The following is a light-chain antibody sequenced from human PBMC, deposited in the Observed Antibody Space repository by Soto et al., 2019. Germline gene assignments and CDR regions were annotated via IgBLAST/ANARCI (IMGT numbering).Light chain of an antibody. CDR3: QQYNNWWT. CDR2: GAS. Sequence: EFVLTQSPATLSVSPGEGVTLSCRASQTVSSNLAWYQQKLGQAPRLLIYGASTRATGIPARFSGSGSGTEFTLTISSLQSEDFAVYYCQQYNNWWTFGQGTKVDIK. CDR1: QTVSSN. V-gene: IGKV3-15*01. J-gene: IGKJ1*01.